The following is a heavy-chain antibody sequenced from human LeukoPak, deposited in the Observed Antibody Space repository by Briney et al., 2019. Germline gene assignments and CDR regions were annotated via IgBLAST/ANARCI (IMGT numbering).Heavy chain of an antibody. CDR1: GYTFTIYG. CDR3: ASCHGSESYYNGKCDFDY. V-gene: IGHV1-18*01. CDR2: IGAYNGNT. J-gene: IGHJ4*02. Sequence: ASVKVSCKASGYTFTIYGISWVRQAPGQGLEWMGWIGAYNGNTNYAQKLQGRVTMTTDTSTSTAYMELRSLRSDDTAVYYCASCHGSESYYNGKCDFDYWGQGTLVTVSS. D-gene: IGHD3-10*01.